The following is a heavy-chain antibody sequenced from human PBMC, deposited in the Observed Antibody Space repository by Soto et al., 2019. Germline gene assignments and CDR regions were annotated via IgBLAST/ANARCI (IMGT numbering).Heavy chain of an antibody. CDR1: GFTFSSYA. CDR3: ATGSSSGCVDY. J-gene: IGHJ4*02. CDR2: IWYDGSKK. V-gene: IGHV3-33*01. Sequence: QVQLVESGGGVVQPGRSLRLSCAASGFTFSSYAMHWVRQAPGKGREWVAVIWYDGSKKYYADSVKGRFTISRDDPKNTLYLQMNSLRAEDTAVYYCATGSSSGCVDYWGQGTLVTVSS. D-gene: IGHD6-19*01.